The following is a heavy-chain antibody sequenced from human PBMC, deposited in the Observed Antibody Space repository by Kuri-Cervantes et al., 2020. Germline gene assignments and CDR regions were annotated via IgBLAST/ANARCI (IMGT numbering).Heavy chain of an antibody. V-gene: IGHV3-7*03. J-gene: IGHJ4*02. CDR2: IKPDGSEK. D-gene: IGHD3-22*01. CDR1: GFTFSNYW. CDR3: TRLDSSGYYFDY. Sequence: GESLKISCAGSGFTFSNYWMTWVRQAPGKGLEWVAIIKPDGSEKDYVDSVKGRFTISRHNSKNTLYLQMNSLRAEDTAVYYCTRLDSSGYYFDYWDQGTLVTVSS.